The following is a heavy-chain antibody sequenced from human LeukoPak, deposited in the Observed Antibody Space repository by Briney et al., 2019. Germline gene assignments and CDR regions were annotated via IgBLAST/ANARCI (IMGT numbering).Heavy chain of an antibody. J-gene: IGHJ4*02. CDR2: ISSSSSYI. CDR1: GFTFSSYS. Sequence: GGSLRLSCAASGFTFSSYSMNWVRQAPGKGLEWVSSISSSSSYIYYADSVKGRFTISRDNAKNTLYLQMNSLKVEDTAVYFCARSPSGDYFDHWGQGTLVAVSS. V-gene: IGHV3-21*01. D-gene: IGHD2-21*01. CDR3: ARSPSGDYFDH.